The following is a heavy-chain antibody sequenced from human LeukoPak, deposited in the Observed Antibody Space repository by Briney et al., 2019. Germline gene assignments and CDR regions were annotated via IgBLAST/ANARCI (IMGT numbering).Heavy chain of an antibody. CDR2: ISSSSSYI. D-gene: IGHD3-10*01. CDR3: ARDTDGSGSYPLPFDY. V-gene: IGHV3-21*01. CDR1: GFTFSSYS. J-gene: IGHJ4*02. Sequence: PGGSLRLSCAASGFTFSSYSMNWVRQAPGKGLEWVSSISSSSSYIYYADSVKGRFTISRDNAKNSLYLQMNSLRAEDTAVYYCARDTDGSGSYPLPFDYWGQGTLVTVSS.